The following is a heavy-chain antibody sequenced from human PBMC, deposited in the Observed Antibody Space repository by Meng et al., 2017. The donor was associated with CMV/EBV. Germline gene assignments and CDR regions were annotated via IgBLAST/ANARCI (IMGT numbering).Heavy chain of an antibody. Sequence: GSLRLSCTVSGGSISSSSYYWGWIRQPPGKGLEWIGSIYYSGSTYYNPSLKSRVTISVDTSKNQFSLKLSSVTAADTAVYYCARDAGTFLAYRGYFDYWGQGTLVTVSS. CDR3: ARDAGTFLAYRGYFDY. CDR2: IYYSGST. J-gene: IGHJ4*02. V-gene: IGHV4-39*07. CDR1: GGSISSSSYY. D-gene: IGHD3-3*02.